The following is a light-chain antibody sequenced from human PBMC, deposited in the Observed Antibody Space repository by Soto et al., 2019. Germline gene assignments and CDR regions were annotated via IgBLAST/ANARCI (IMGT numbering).Light chain of an antibody. CDR3: QQADSFPLT. CDR1: QGISSR. J-gene: IGKJ4*01. V-gene: IGKV1-12*01. CDR2: AAS. Sequence: DIQMTQSPSSVSASVGDRVTITCRASQGISSRLAWYQQKPGKAPNLLIDAASRLQSGVPSRFSGTGSGTDFTLTISSLQPEDFAIYYCQQADSFPLTFGGGTKVEVK.